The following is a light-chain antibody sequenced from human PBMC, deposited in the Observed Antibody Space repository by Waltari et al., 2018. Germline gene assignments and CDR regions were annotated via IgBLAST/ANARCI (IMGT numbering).Light chain of an antibody. CDR3: ASRDTNGKRYV. Sequence: SSELTQDPAVSVALGQTVRITCQGDSLRGYYPGWFQQKPGQAPLLVIYAKNKRPSGVPARFSGSTSGNTASLTITGAQADDEAVYFCASRDTNGKRYVFGTGTKVTVL. V-gene: IGLV3-19*01. CDR2: AKN. CDR1: SLRGYY. J-gene: IGLJ1*01.